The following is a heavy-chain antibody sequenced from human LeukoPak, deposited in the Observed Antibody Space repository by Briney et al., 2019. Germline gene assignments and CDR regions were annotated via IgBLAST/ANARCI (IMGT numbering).Heavy chain of an antibody. V-gene: IGHV1-3*01. CDR1: GYTFTSYA. Sequence: GASVKVSCKASGYTFTSYAMHWVRQAPGQRLEWMGWINAGNGNTKYSQKFQGRVTITRDTSASTAYMELSSLRSEDTAVYYCARPRKNYYDSSGQRDFQHWGQGTLVTVSS. CDR2: INAGNGNT. J-gene: IGHJ1*01. CDR3: ARPRKNYYDSSGQRDFQH. D-gene: IGHD3-22*01.